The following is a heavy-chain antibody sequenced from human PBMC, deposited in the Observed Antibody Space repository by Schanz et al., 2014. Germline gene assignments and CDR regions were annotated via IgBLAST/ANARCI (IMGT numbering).Heavy chain of an antibody. J-gene: IGHJ5*02. D-gene: IGHD3-10*01. CDR1: GYTFTRSG. CDR3: ARERGVRGGGVWKVNWFDP. CDR2: IGGSDGNT. Sequence: QVQLVQSGGEVKTPGASVKVSCKASGYTFTRSGISWVRQAPGQGLEWMGWIGGSDGNTNFAQKFQGRVTVTTDTSTSTVYMELRSLTSDDSAVYYCARERGVRGGGVWKVNWFDPWGQGTLVTVSS. V-gene: IGHV1-18*01.